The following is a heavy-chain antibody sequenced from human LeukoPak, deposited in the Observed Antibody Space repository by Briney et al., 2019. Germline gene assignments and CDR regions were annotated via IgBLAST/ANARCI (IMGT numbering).Heavy chain of an antibody. V-gene: IGHV3-23*01. J-gene: IGHJ3*02. CDR3: AKGPLALWFGELLLGDDAFDI. D-gene: IGHD3-10*01. CDR2: ISPGGGTT. Sequence: PGGSLRLSCAVSGFAFGSEAMSWVRQSPARGLEWVASISPGGGTTYYADYVKGRFTISRDNSKNSLFVQMNSLRAEDTAVYYCAKGPLALWFGELLLGDDAFDIWGQGTMVTVSS. CDR1: GFAFGSEA.